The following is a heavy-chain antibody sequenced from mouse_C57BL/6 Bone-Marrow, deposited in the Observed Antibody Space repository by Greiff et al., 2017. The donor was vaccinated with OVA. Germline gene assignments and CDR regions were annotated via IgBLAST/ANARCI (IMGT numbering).Heavy chain of an antibody. CDR2: IYPGDGDT. D-gene: IGHD2-1*01. CDR1: GYAFSSSW. Sequence: VQLVESGPELVKPGASVKISCKASGYAFSSSWMNWVKQRPGKGLEWIGRIYPGDGDTNYNGKFKGKATLTADKSSSTAYMPLSSLTSEDSAVYICAMNWGNVYYFDYWGQGTTLTVSS. V-gene: IGHV1-82*01. CDR3: AMNWGNVYYFDY. J-gene: IGHJ2*01.